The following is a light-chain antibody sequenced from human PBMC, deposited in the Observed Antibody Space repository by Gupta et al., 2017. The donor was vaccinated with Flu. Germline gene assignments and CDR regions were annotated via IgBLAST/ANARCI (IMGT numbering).Light chain of an antibody. CDR1: QSITYY. CDR2: AAS. CDR3: QQRDSSLIA. V-gene: IGKV1-39*01. Sequence: DIQMTQSPSSLSASVGDRVTITCRASQSITYYLNWYQQKPGGAPTLLIHAASRRQSGVPSRFSGSGSGTDFTLTINRLQPEDSATYYSQQRDSSLIALGQGTRLDIK. J-gene: IGKJ5*01.